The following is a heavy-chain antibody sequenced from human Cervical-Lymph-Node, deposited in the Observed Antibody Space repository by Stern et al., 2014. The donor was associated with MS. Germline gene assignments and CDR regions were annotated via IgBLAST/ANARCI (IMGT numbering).Heavy chain of an antibody. Sequence: EVQLEESGGGLVQPGGSLRLSCAASGFTFSTYAMSWVRQAPGKGLEWVSATSGSGGSTYYADSVKGRFTISRDNSKNTLYLQMNSLRVEDTAVYYCAKGVVGAPTHFDYWGQGTLVTVSS. CDR3: AKGVVGAPTHFDY. J-gene: IGHJ4*02. V-gene: IGHV3-23*04. CDR1: GFTFSTYA. D-gene: IGHD1-26*01. CDR2: TSGSGGST.